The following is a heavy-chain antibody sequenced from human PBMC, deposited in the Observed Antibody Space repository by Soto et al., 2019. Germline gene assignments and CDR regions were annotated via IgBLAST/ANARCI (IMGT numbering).Heavy chain of an antibody. V-gene: IGHV3-53*01. CDR2: IYIDGST. CDR1: GFTVSGNS. J-gene: IGHJ6*02. Sequence: EVQLVDSGGDLIQPGGSLRLSCGASGFTVSGNSLSWVRQAPGKGLEWVSYIYIDGSTYYADSVRGRFTLTRDNSKNTLYLQMNNLRGEDTAGYYCARDGGSCTAVAGIQYSGMDVWGQGTTVTVSS. D-gene: IGHD6-19*01. CDR3: ARDGGSCTAVAGIQYSGMDV.